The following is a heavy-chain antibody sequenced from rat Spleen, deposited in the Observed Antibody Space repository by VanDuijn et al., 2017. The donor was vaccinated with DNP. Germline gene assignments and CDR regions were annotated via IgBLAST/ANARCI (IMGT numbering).Heavy chain of an antibody. Sequence: EVQLQESGPGLVKPSQSLSLTCSVTGYSITSHYWGWIRQFPENKMEYVGHISYSGSTSSNPSLKSRIPITRDTSKNQFFRQVNSVTSEETATYYCARDQGEGGQGVMVTVSS. V-gene: IGHV3-1*01. CDR1: GYSITSHY. J-gene: IGHJ2*01. CDR3: ARDQGE. CDR2: ISYSGST. D-gene: IGHD1-11*01.